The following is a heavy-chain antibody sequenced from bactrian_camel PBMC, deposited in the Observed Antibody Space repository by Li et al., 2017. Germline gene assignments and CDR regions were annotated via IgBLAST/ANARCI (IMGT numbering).Heavy chain of an antibody. CDR3: ATDDERVSYGGDWWDSDDYEY. D-gene: IGHD6*01. V-gene: IGHV3S53*01. CDR2: LYPRDGDE. J-gene: IGHJ4*01. Sequence: HVQLVETGGGLVQPGGSLRLSCAASGKCMGWFRQAPGKEYEGVAGLYPRDGDEVYADSVKGRFTISLDGAKSTVYLQMNSLKPADTALYTCATDDERVSYGGDWWDSDDYEYWGQGTQVTVS. CDR1: GKC.